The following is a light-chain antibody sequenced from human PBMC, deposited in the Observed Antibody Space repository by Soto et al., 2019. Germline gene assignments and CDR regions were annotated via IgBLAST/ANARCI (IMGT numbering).Light chain of an antibody. CDR2: GAS. CDR3: QQSYSFPFT. J-gene: IGKJ3*01. V-gene: IGKV1-39*01. CDR1: QTITNY. Sequence: DIQMTQSPYSLSASIGDRVTITCRASQTITNYLNWYQQKPGKAPNLLIYGASSLQSGVPSRFSGGESGTDFNLTINSLEPEDYGTYYYQQSYSFPFTFGPGTKVDV.